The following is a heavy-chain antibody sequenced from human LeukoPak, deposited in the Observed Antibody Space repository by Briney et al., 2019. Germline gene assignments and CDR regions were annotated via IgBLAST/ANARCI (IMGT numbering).Heavy chain of an antibody. J-gene: IGHJ4*02. CDR1: GYTFTSYY. V-gene: IGHV1-46*01. CDR2: INPSGGST. Sequence: ASVKVSCKASGYTFTSYYMHWVRQAPGQGLEWMGIINPSGGSTSYAQKFQGRVTMTRDMSTSTVYMELSSLRSEDTAVYYCARDQRYDSSGYYGPDFDCWGQGTLVTVSS. D-gene: IGHD3-22*01. CDR3: ARDQRYDSSGYYGPDFDC.